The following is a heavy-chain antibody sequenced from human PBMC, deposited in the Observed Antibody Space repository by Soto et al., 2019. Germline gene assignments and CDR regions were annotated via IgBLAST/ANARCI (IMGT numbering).Heavy chain of an antibody. CDR3: ARVTDYYESSGYFDY. CDR1: GFTFSSYW. Sequence: GGSLRLSCAASGFTFSSYWMSWVRQAPGKGLEWVANIKQDGSEKYYVDSVKGRFTISRDSAKNSLNLQMNSLRAEDTAVYYCARVTDYYESSGYFDYWGQGT. D-gene: IGHD3-22*01. CDR2: IKQDGSEK. J-gene: IGHJ4*02. V-gene: IGHV3-7*01.